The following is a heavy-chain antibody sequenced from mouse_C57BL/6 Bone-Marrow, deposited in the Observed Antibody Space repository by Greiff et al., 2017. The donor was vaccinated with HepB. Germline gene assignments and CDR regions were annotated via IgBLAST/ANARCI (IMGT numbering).Heavy chain of an antibody. V-gene: IGHV1-81*01. CDR2: IYPRSGNT. CDR3: ARVYGSSYYFDY. J-gene: IGHJ2*01. CDR1: GYTFTSYG. D-gene: IGHD1-1*01. Sequence: VQLKQSGAELARPGASVKLSCKASGYTFTSYGISWVKQRTGQGLEWIGEIYPRSGNTYYNEKFKGKATLTADKSSSTAYMELRSLTSEDSAVYFCARVYGSSYYFDYWGQGTTLTVSS.